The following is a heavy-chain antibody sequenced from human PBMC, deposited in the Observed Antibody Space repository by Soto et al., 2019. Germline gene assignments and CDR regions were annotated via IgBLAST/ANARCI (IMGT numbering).Heavy chain of an antibody. V-gene: IGHV4-39*01. CDR3: ARGRSIAVAGKRDYYYVMDV. CDR2: IYYSGST. J-gene: IGHJ6*02. CDR1: GGSISSSSYY. D-gene: IGHD6-19*01. Sequence: PSETLSLTCTVSGGSISSSSYYWGWIRQPPGKGLEWIGSIYYSGSTYYNPSLKSRVTISVDTSKNQFSLKLSSVTAADTAVYYCARGRSIAVAGKRDYYYVMDVPGQGTTVTVSS.